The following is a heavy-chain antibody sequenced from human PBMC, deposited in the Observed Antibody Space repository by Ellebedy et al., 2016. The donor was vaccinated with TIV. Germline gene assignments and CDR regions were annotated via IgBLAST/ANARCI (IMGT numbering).Heavy chain of an antibody. Sequence: GESLKISCAASGFSFRSYWMSWVRQAPGKGLEWVSGISYNGGSTTYADSVKGRFTISRDNAKNSLYLQMNSLRAEDTAFYYCARDPWLVIDYWGQGILVTVSS. J-gene: IGHJ4*02. CDR3: ARDPWLVIDY. V-gene: IGHV3-20*04. CDR2: ISYNGGST. CDR1: GFSFRSYW. D-gene: IGHD6-19*01.